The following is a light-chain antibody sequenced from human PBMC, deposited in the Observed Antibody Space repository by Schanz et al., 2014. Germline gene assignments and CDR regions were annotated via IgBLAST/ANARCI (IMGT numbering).Light chain of an antibody. Sequence: EIVLTQSPGSLSLSPGERVTLSCRASQSIKNNYLAWYQQKPGQAPRLLIYGASSRATGIPDRFSGSGSGTDFTLTISRLEPEDFAVYYCQHYGNSPPLTFGQGTKVEI. CDR1: QSIKNNY. V-gene: IGKV3-20*01. J-gene: IGKJ1*01. CDR3: QHYGNSPPLT. CDR2: GAS.